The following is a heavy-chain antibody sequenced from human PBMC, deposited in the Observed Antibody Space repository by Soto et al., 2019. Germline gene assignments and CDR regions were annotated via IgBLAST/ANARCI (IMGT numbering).Heavy chain of an antibody. CDR1: GFTFSGSA. CDR2: IRSKANSYAT. Sequence: EVQLVESGGGLVQPGGSLKLSCAASGFTFSGSAIHWVRQASGKGLEWVGRIRSKANSYATEYGASVKGRFTIFRDDSQFTAYLQLNSLRPEDTAVYYCSRHTGSGSRNVRFAPWGQGTLVTVSS. V-gene: IGHV3-73*02. J-gene: IGHJ5*02. D-gene: IGHD3-10*01. CDR3: SRHTGSGSRNVRFAP.